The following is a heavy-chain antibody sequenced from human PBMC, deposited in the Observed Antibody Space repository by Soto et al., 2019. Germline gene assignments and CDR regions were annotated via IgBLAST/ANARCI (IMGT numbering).Heavy chain of an antibody. Sequence: GGSLRLSCAASGFTFDDYAMNWVRQAPGKGLEWVSGISWNSGSIDYADAVKGRFTSSRDNAKNSLYLQMNSLRAEDTALDYCAKDLHSRSDYDYGMDVWGQGTTVTVS. CDR2: ISWNSGSI. CDR3: AKDLHSRSDYDYGMDV. V-gene: IGHV3-9*01. CDR1: GFTFDDYA. J-gene: IGHJ6*02.